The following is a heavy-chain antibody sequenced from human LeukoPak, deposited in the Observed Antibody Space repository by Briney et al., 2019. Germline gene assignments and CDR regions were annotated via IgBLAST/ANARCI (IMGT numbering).Heavy chain of an antibody. Sequence: GGTLRLSCAASGFTFSSYAMSWVRQAPGKGLEWVSGISDSGGSPYYADSVKGRFTISRNNSKNTLFLQMNSLRAEDTAVYYCAKDFGGMVRGVFFFEDWGQGTLVTVSS. CDR1: GFTFSSYA. V-gene: IGHV3-23*01. D-gene: IGHD3-10*01. J-gene: IGHJ4*02. CDR2: ISDSGGSP. CDR3: AKDFGGMVRGVFFFED.